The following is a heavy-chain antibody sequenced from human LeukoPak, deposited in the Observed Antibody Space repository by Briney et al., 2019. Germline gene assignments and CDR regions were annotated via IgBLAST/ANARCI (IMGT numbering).Heavy chain of an antibody. V-gene: IGHV1-18*01. CDR3: AREGVIVGARYYYGMDV. D-gene: IGHD1-26*01. J-gene: IGHJ6*02. Sequence: ASVKVSCEASGYTFTSYGISWVRQAPGQGLEWMGWISAYNGNTNYAQKLQGRVTMTTDTSTSTAYMELRSLRPDGTAVYYCAREGVIVGARYYYGMDVWGQGTTVTVSS. CDR1: GYTFTSYG. CDR2: ISAYNGNT.